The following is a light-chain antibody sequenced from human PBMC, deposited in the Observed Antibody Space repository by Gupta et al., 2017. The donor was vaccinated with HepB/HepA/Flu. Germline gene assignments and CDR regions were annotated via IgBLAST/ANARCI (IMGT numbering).Light chain of an antibody. V-gene: IGKV1-17*01. CDR2: AAS. J-gene: IGKJ1*01. CDR3: IQYKRYPRT. CDR1: QGIRND. Sequence: DIQMTQSPSSLSASVGDRVPITCRASQGIRNDLGWCQQKPGKAPKRLIYAASNLLSGVPERFSGSGSGTDFTLKISSVEAEDVGTYYCIQYKRYPRTFGQGTKVEIK.